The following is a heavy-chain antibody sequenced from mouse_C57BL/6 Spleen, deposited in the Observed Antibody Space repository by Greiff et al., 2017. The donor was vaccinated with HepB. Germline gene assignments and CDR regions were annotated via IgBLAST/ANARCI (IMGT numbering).Heavy chain of an antibody. Sequence: EVHLVESGGDLVKPGGSLKLSCAASGFTFSSYGMSWVRQTPDKRLEWVATISSGGSYTYYPDSVKGRFTISRDNAKNTLYLQMSSLKSEDTAMYYCARLDYTGWYFDVWGTGTTVTVSS. CDR3: ARLDYTGWYFDV. CDR2: ISSGGSYT. CDR1: GFTFSSYG. V-gene: IGHV5-6*01. D-gene: IGHD2-4*01. J-gene: IGHJ1*03.